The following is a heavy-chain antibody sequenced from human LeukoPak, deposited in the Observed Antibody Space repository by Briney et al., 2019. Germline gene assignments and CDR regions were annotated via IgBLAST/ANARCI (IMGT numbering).Heavy chain of an antibody. D-gene: IGHD3-3*01. CDR3: AKGHTYYDFWSGYSAFYYFDY. V-gene: IGHV3-23*01. Sequence: GGSLRLSCAASGFTFSSYAMSWVRQAPGKGLEWVSAISGSGGSTYYADSVKGRFTISRDNSKNTLYLQMNSLRAEDTAVYYCAKGHTYYDFWSGYSAFYYFDYWGQGTLVTVSS. J-gene: IGHJ4*02. CDR2: ISGSGGST. CDR1: GFTFSSYA.